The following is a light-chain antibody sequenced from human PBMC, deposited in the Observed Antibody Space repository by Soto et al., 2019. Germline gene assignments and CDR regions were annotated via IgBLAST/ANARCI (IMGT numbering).Light chain of an antibody. CDR1: NIGSKS. Sequence: SYDLTQPPSVSVAPEQTARITCGGNNIGSKSVHWDQQKPGQAPVLVVYDDSDRPSGIPERFSGSNSGNTATLTISRVEAGDEADYYCQVWDSSSDHPFVFGTGTKVTVL. J-gene: IGLJ1*01. CDR2: DDS. V-gene: IGLV3-21*02. CDR3: QVWDSSSDHPFV.